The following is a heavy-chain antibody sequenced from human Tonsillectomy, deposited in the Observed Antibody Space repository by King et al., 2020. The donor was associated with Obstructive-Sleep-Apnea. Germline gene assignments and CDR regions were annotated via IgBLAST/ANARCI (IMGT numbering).Heavy chain of an antibody. CDR3: ARRIYSSGCSYYFDY. D-gene: IGHD6-19*01. V-gene: IGHV2-70*01. CDR1: GFSLSTSGMC. Sequence: VTLKESGPALVKPTQTLTLTCTFSGFSLSTSGMCVSWIRQPPGKALEWLALIDWDDDKYYSTSLKTRLTISKDTSKNQVVLTMTNMDPVDTATYYCARRIYSSGCSYYFDYWGQGTLVTVSS. CDR2: IDWDDDK. J-gene: IGHJ4*02.